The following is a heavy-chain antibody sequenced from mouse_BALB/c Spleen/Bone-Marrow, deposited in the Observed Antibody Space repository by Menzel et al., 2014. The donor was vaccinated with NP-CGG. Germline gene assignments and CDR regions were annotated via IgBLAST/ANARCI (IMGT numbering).Heavy chain of an antibody. CDR3: ARVWYFDY. Sequence: VQLQQSGGGLVQPGGSLKLSCAASGFTXSXXXMSWVRQTPDXXXXLVATINSNGGSTYYPDSVKGRFTIPRDNAKNTLYLQMSSLKSEDTAMYYCARVWYFDYWGQGTSLTVSS. CDR1: GFTXSXXX. CDR2: INSNGGST. J-gene: IGHJ2*03. V-gene: IGHV5-6-3*01.